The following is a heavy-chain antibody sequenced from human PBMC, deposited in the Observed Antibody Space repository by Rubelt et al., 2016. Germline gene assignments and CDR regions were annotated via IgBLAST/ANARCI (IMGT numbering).Heavy chain of an antibody. V-gene: IGHV1-69*06. CDR2: IIPIFGTA. CDR3: ARDNLYCSGGSCYSVGLNY. D-gene: IGHD2-15*01. J-gene: IGHJ4*02. Sequence: QVQLVQSGAEVKKPGSSVKVSCKASGGTFSSYAISWVRQAPGQGLEWMGGIIPIFGTANYAQKFQGRVTITADKSTSTAYMELSSLRSEDTAGYYCARDNLYCSGGSCYSVGLNYWGQGTLVTVSS. CDR1: GGTFSSYA.